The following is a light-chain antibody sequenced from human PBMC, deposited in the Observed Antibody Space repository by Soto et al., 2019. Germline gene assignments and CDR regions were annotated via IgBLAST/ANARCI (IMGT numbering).Light chain of an antibody. J-gene: IGKJ1*01. CDR2: LAS. CDR3: HQRQSLPRT. CDR1: QAVNTR. V-gene: IGKV3-11*01. Sequence: EIVLTQSPATLASFPGDRVTLSCRASQAVNTRLAWYQHKPGQAPRLLIYLASNRAAGVPARFSGSGSGTDFTLTISDVEPEDFAVYYSHQRQSLPRTLGQGTPVDIK.